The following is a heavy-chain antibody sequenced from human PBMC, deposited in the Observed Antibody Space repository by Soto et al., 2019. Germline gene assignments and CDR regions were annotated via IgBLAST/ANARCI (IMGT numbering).Heavy chain of an antibody. D-gene: IGHD4-17*01. CDR2: ISYDGSNK. J-gene: IGHJ4*02. V-gene: IGHV3-30*18. CDR1: GFTFSSYG. Sequence: GGSLRLSCAASGFTFSSYGMHWVRQAPGKGLEWVAVISYDGSNKYYADSVKGRFTISRDNSKNTLYLQMNSLRAEDTAVYYCAKDHLMKEYGDYDYYFDYWGQGTLVTVSS. CDR3: AKDHLMKEYGDYDYYFDY.